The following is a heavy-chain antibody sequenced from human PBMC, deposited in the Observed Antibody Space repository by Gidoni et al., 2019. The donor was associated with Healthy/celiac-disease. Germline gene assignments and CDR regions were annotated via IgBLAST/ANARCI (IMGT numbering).Heavy chain of an antibody. CDR1: GFTFSTYA. CDR3: AKERDSKGYFDY. J-gene: IGHJ4*02. CDR2: IGGSGSRT. Sequence: EVQLLESGGGLVQPGGSLRLSCAAYGFTFSTYAMSWVRQTPGKGLEWVSAIGGSGSRTYYKDSVKGRFTISRDNSKNTLYLQMNSLRPEDTAIYYCAKERDSKGYFDYWGQGTLVTVSS. V-gene: IGHV3-23*01.